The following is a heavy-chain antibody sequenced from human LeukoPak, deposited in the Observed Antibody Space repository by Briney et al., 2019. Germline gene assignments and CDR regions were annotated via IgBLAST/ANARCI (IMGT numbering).Heavy chain of an antibody. J-gene: IGHJ4*02. CDR1: GYTFTDYY. D-gene: IGHD5-12*01. Sequence: ASVKVSCKVSGYTFTDYYVHWVQQAPGKGLEWMGLVDPEDGETIYAEKFQGRVTITADTSTDTAYMELSSLRSEDTAVYYCATGTFRYSGYPSQLPEGYWGQGTLVTVSS. CDR3: ATGTFRYSGYPSQLPEGY. CDR2: VDPEDGET. V-gene: IGHV1-69-2*01.